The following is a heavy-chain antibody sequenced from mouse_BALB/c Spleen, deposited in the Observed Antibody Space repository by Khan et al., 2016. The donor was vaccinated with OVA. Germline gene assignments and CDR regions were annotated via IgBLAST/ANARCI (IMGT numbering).Heavy chain of an antibody. CDR2: ISSGGHYT. V-gene: IGHV5-9-3*01. Sequence: ELVESGGGVVKPGGSLKLSCSASGFTFSSYAMSWVRQTPEKRLERVATISSGGHYTFYPASVKGRFTISRDSAKNTLYLQMSSLRSEDTAMYYCARSLVDYYTMDYWGQGTSVTVSS. CDR1: GFTFSSYA. J-gene: IGHJ4*01. D-gene: IGHD2-2*01. CDR3: ARSLVDYYTMDY.